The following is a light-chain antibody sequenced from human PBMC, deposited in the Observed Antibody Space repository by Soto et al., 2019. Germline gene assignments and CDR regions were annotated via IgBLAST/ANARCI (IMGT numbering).Light chain of an antibody. CDR2: DTH. Sequence: QPVLTQPPSVSAAPGQSVTISCSGGAYDIGISYVSWYQHFPGAAPKLVIFDTHKRPSGIPDRFSGSKSATSATLGITGLQPGDEADYYCATWDSGLSKLLFGGGTKVTVL. CDR1: AYDIGISY. CDR3: ATWDSGLSKLL. V-gene: IGLV1-51*01. J-gene: IGLJ2*01.